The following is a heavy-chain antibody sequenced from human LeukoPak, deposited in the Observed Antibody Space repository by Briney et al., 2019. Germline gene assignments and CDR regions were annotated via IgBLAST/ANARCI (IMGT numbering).Heavy chain of an antibody. CDR1: GYTFTDYY. CDR3: ARDYSGSYTH. V-gene: IGHV1-2*06. Sequence: ASVKVSCKASGYTFTDYYIHWVRQAPGQGLEWMGLIHPNNGDTYFAQKFRGRVTMTRDTSISTTYMELNRLTSDDTAVYYCARDYSGSYTHWDQGTLVTISS. CDR2: IHPNNGDT. J-gene: IGHJ4*02. D-gene: IGHD1-26*01.